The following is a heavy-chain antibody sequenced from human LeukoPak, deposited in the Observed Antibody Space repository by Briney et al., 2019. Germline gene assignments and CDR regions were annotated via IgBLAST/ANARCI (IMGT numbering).Heavy chain of an antibody. Sequence: ASVKVSCKASGYTFTSYYMHWVRQAPGQGLEWMGIINPSGGSTRYAQKFQGRVTMTRDTSTRTVYMELSSLRSEDTAVYYCARVGYYYDSSGYYGAFDIWGQGTMVTVSS. CDR2: INPSGGST. V-gene: IGHV1-46*03. CDR1: GYTFTSYY. D-gene: IGHD3-22*01. CDR3: ARVGYYYDSSGYYGAFDI. J-gene: IGHJ3*02.